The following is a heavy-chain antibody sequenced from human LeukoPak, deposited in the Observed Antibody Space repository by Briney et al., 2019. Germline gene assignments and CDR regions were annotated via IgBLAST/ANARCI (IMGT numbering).Heavy chain of an antibody. D-gene: IGHD4/OR15-4a*01. CDR2: IYPGDSAT. CDR3: ARLLRNTPADY. V-gene: IGHV5-51*01. CDR1: GYIFTSYW. Sequence: GESLKISCKCSGYIFTSYWICWLRAMPGKGLEWMGIIYPGDSATRYSPSSQGQVPISAEKSISTAYLQWSSLKASDTAMYYCARLLRNTPADYWGQGTLVTASS. J-gene: IGHJ4*02.